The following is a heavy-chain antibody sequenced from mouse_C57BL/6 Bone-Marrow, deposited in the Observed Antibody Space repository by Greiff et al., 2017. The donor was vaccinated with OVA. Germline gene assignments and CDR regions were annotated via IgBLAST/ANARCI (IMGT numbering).Heavy chain of an antibody. V-gene: IGHV1-52*01. CDR3: AKSEYDDGYSIDY. D-gene: IGHD1-2*01. Sequence: QVQLQQPGAELVRPGSSVKLSCKASGYTFTSYWMHWVQQSPIQGLEWIGNIDPSDSATHYNQKFKDKATWTVDKSSSTAFMQLSRLTSEDSTVYYCAKSEYDDGYSIDYWGQGTSLTVSS. CDR2: IDPSDSAT. CDR1: GYTFTSYW. J-gene: IGHJ2*02.